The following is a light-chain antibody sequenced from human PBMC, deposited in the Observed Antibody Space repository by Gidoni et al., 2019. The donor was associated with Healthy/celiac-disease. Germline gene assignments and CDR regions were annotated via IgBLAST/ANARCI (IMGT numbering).Light chain of an antibody. CDR3: QQYSSTPPST. CDR2: WAS. Sequence: EIGMTQSPDSLAVSLGERATINCKSSQSVLYSSNNKNYLAWYQQKPGQPPKLLIYWASTRESGVPDRFSGSGSGPDFTLTISSLQAEAVAVSYCQQYSSTPPSTFAHVTKLEIK. V-gene: IGKV4-1*01. CDR1: QSVLYSSNNKNY. J-gene: IGKJ2*01.